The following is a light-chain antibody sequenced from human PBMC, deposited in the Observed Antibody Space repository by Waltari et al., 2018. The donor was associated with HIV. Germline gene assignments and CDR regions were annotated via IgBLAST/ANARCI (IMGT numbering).Light chain of an antibody. CDR1: ALPKQY. V-gene: IGLV3-25*03. J-gene: IGLJ3*02. CDR2: KDT. Sequence: SYELTQPPSVSVSQGQTARITCSGDALPKQYACWYHQKPGQAPVLVIYKDTERPSGIPERFSGSSSGTTVTLTISGVQAEDEADYYCQSADSSGTWVFGGGTKLTVL. CDR3: QSADSSGTWV.